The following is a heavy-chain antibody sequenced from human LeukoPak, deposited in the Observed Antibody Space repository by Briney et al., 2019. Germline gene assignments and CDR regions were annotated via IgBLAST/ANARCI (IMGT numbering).Heavy chain of an antibody. CDR2: ISAYNGNT. D-gene: IGHD6-19*01. J-gene: IGHJ4*02. CDR3: ARYRWLVPRRAFDY. CDR1: GYTFTNYG. Sequence: ASMKVSCKASGYTFTNYGISWVRQAPGQGLEWMGWISAYNGNTNYARKLQGRVTMTTDTSTSTAYMELRSLRSDDTAVYYCARYRWLVPRRAFDYWGQGTLVTVSS. V-gene: IGHV1-18*01.